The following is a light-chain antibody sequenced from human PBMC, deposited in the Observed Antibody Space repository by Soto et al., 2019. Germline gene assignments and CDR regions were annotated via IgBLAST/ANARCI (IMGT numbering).Light chain of an antibody. Sequence: DIRMTQSPSSLSASVGDRVTITCRASQSIDTHLNWYQQHPGKAPNALIYEASNLQSGVPSRFSGSGSGTDFTLTISGLQPDGSATYYCHQTYSPPDTFGQGTKVDIK. J-gene: IGKJ1*01. CDR3: HQTYSPPDT. CDR1: QSIDTH. CDR2: EAS. V-gene: IGKV1-39*01.